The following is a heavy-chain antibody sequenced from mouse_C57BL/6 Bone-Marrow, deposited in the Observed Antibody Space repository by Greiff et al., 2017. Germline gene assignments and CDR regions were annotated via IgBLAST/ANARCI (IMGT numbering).Heavy chain of an antibody. CDR1: GYTFTSYW. CDR2: INPSNGGT. J-gene: IGHJ2*01. Sequence: QVQLQQPGTELVKPGASVKLSCKASGYTFTSYWMHWVKQRPGQGLEWIGNINPSNGGTNYNEKFKSKATLTVDKSSSTAYMQLSSLTSEDSAVYYCARSPTVVGCPYYFDYWGQGTTLTVSS. V-gene: IGHV1-53*01. CDR3: ARSPTVVGCPYYFDY. D-gene: IGHD1-1*01.